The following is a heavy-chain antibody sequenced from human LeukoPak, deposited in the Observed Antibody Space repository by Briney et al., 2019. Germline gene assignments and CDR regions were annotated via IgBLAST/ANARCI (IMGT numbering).Heavy chain of an antibody. V-gene: IGHV4-30-4*08. CDR2: IYYSGST. D-gene: IGHD2-2*01. J-gene: IGHJ4*02. CDR3: ARVGSVYCSSTSCFDY. Sequence: PSETLSLTWNVSGGSISSGDYYWSWIRQPPGKGLEWIGYIYYSGSTYYNPSLKSRVTISVDTSKNQSSLKLSSVTAADTAVYYCARVGSVYCSSTSCFDYWGQGTLVTVSS. CDR1: GGSISSGDYY.